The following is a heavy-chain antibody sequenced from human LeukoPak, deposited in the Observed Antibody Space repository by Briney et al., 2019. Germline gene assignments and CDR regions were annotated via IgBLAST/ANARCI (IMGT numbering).Heavy chain of an antibody. CDR3: ARDASLRYFDWLLKEEGYFDY. J-gene: IGHJ4*02. D-gene: IGHD3-9*01. CDR1: GGSISSSSYY. V-gene: IGHV4-61*01. CDR2: IYYSGST. Sequence: PSETLSLTCTVSGGSISSSSYYWSWIRQPPGKGLEWIGYIYYSGSTNYDPSLKSRVTISVDTSKNQFSLKLSSVTAADTAVYYCARDASLRYFDWLLKEEGYFDYWGQGTLVTVSS.